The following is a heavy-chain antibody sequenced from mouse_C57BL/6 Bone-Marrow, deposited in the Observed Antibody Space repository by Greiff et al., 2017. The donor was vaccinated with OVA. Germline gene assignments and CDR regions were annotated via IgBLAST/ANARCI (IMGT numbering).Heavy chain of an antibody. V-gene: IGHV1-64*01. Sequence: QVQLQQPGAELVKPGASVKLSCTASGYTFTSYWMHWVKQRPGQGLEWIGMIHPNSGSTNYNEKFKSKATLTADKSSSTAYMQLSSLTSEDSAVYYCARSYYGNSAFDYWGQGTTLTVSS. CDR3: ARSYYGNSAFDY. J-gene: IGHJ2*01. CDR2: IHPNSGST. D-gene: IGHD1-1*01. CDR1: GYTFTSYW.